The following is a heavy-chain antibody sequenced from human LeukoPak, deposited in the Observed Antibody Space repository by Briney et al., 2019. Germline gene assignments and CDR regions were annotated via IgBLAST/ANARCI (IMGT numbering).Heavy chain of an antibody. D-gene: IGHD1-26*01. Sequence: ALVKVSCKASGYTFTGYYMHWVRQAPGQGLEWMGWINPNSGGTNYAQKFQGRVTMTRDTSISTAYMELSRLRSDHTAVYYCARTHSELLDPLDYWGQGTLVTVSS. CDR1: GYTFTGYY. CDR2: INPNSGGT. CDR3: ARTHSELLDPLDY. J-gene: IGHJ4*02. V-gene: IGHV1-2*02.